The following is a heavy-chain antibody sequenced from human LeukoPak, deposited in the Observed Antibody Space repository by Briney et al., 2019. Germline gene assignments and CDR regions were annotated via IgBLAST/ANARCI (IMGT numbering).Heavy chain of an antibody. D-gene: IGHD4-17*01. V-gene: IGHV4-59*01. CDR3: ARDPSYGAYGD. J-gene: IGHJ4*02. CDR2: NHYRGSI. Sequence: SETLSLTCTVPGGSISSYYWSWIRQPPGKGLGWIGYNHYRGSINYHPSLKSRVTISVDPPKNQFSLKLSSVTAADTTVYYCARDPSYGAYGDWGQGTLVTVSS. CDR1: GGSISSYY.